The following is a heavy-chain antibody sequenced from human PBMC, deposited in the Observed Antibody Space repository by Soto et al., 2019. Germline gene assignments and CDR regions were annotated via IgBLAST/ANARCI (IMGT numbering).Heavy chain of an antibody. J-gene: IGHJ5*02. CDR3: ARVPQVGGYQLLYEGWFDP. CDR1: GGSLSSSNW. CDR2: IYHSGST. D-gene: IGHD2-2*02. V-gene: IGHV4-4*02. Sequence: PSETLSLTCAVSGGSLSSSNWWSWVRQPPGQGLEWIGEIYHSGSTNYNPSLKSRVTISVDKYKNQFSLKLSSVTAADTAVYYCARVPQVGGYQLLYEGWFDPWGQGTLVTVSS.